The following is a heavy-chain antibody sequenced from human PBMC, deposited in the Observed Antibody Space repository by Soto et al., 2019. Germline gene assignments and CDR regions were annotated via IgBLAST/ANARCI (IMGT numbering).Heavy chain of an antibody. CDR3: ARHYAVVLYYFDY. CDR2: IYYAGST. CDR1: GGSMISYY. V-gene: IGHV4-59*08. J-gene: IGHJ4*02. D-gene: IGHD2-21*01. Sequence: SETLSLTCTVSGGSMISYYWSRIRQPPGRGLEWIGFIYYAGSTKYNPSLNSRVTISVDTSKNQFSLTVTSVTAADTAVYYCARHYAVVLYYFDYWGQGTLVTVSS.